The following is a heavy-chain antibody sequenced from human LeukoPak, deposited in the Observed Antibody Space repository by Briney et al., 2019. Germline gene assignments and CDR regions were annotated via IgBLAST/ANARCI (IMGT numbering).Heavy chain of an antibody. D-gene: IGHD5-12*01. CDR3: ARGPTTDY. CDR1: GFTFNIYG. J-gene: IGHJ4*02. CDR2: IHYDGSNK. Sequence: GGSLRLSCVASGFTFNIYGMHWVRQAPGKGLEWVTFIHYDGSNKYYADSVKGRFTISRDNAKNSLYLQMNSLRAEDTAVYYCARGPTTDYWGQGTLVTVSS. V-gene: IGHV3-30*02.